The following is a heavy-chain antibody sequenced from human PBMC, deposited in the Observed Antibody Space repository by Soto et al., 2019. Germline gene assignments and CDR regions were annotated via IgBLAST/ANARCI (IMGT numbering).Heavy chain of an antibody. V-gene: IGHV3-23*01. CDR3: ASRPYCSGGSCFDY. CDR2: IRSSGGST. Sequence: GGSLRLSCEASGFTFSSYDMSWVRQAPGKGLKWVSAIRSSGGSTYYTDSVKGRFTIYRDNSRNTLYLQMNSLRAEDTAVYFCASRPYCSGGSCFDYWGLGTLVTVSS. CDR1: GFTFSSYD. J-gene: IGHJ4*02. D-gene: IGHD2-15*01.